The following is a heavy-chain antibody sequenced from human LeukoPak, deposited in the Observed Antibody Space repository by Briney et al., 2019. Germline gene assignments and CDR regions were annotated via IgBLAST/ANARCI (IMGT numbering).Heavy chain of an antibody. CDR3: ARVRDIAAAGLYFQH. CDR1: GYTFTSYY. D-gene: IGHD6-13*01. CDR2: INPSGGST. V-gene: IGHV1-46*04. Sequence: ASVKVSCKASGYTFTSYYMHCVRQAPRQGLEWLGIINPSGGSTSYAQKLQGRVTMTRDTSTSTVYMELSSLRSEDTAVYYCARVRDIAAAGLYFQHWGQGTLVTVSS. J-gene: IGHJ1*01.